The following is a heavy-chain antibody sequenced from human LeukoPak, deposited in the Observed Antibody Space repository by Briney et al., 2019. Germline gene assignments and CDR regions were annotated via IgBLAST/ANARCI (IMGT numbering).Heavy chain of an antibody. CDR3: ATRGVARNWFDP. V-gene: IGHV4-31*03. J-gene: IGHJ5*02. Sequence: PSETLSLTCTVSGGSINSANYYWNWIRQHPEKGLEWIGYIYYTGNTYYNPSLKSRVTMSLDTSKNQFSLKLSSVTAADTAVYYCATRGVARNWFDPWGQGTLVTISS. CDR1: GGSINSANYY. CDR2: IYYTGNT.